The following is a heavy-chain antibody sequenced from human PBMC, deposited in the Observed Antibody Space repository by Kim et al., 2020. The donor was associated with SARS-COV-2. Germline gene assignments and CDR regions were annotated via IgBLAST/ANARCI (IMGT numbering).Heavy chain of an antibody. D-gene: IGHD3-10*01. Sequence: GGTNYARKFQGRVTMTRDTYITTVYLELTRLRFDDTAVYYCARSSLLDFDSWGQGTLVTVSS. CDR2: GGT. V-gene: IGHV1-2*02. J-gene: IGHJ4*02. CDR3: ARSSLLDFDS.